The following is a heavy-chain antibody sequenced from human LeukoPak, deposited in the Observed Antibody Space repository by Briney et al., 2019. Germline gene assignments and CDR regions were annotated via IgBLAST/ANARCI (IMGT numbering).Heavy chain of an antibody. V-gene: IGHV3-20*04. J-gene: IGHJ4*02. CDR2: INWNGGST. CDR1: GLTFSSAW. D-gene: IGHD1-7*01. Sequence: GGSLGLSCAASGLTFSSAWMHWVRQAPGKGLEWVSGINWNGGSTGYADSVKGRFTISRDNAKNSLYLQMNSLRAEDTALYYCARTGTHDYWGQGTLVTVSS. CDR3: ARTGTHDY.